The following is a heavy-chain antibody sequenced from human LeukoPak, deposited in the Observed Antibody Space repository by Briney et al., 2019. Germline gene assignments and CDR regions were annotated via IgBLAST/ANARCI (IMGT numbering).Heavy chain of an antibody. CDR3: ARGPGLWFGNYYFDY. J-gene: IGHJ4*02. D-gene: IGHD3-10*01. CDR2: IYYSGST. V-gene: IGHV4-39*01. Sequence: PSETLSLTCTVSGGSISSSSYYWGWIRQPPGKGLEWIGRIYYSGSTYYNPSLTSPLTISLYTSKNQFSLKLSSVTAADTAVYYCARGPGLWFGNYYFDYWGQGTLVTVSS. CDR1: GGSISSSSYY.